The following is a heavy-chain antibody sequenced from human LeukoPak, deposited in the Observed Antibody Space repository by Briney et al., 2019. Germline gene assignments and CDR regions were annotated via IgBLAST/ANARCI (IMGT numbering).Heavy chain of an antibody. CDR2: IIPIFGTA. CDR3: TRDPDYGDYYFDY. Sequence: GASVKVSCKASGGTFSSYAISWVRQAPGQGLEWMGGIIPIFGTANYAQKFQGRVTITRDTSASTAYMELSSLRSEDTAVYYCTRDPDYGDYYFDYWGQGTLVTVSS. CDR1: GGTFSSYA. D-gene: IGHD4-17*01. V-gene: IGHV1-69*05. J-gene: IGHJ4*02.